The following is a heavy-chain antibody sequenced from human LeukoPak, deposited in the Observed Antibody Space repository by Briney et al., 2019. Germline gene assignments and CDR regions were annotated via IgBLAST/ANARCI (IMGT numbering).Heavy chain of an antibody. CDR2: ISAHNGNT. V-gene: IGHV1-18*01. J-gene: IGHJ5*02. Sequence: ASVKVSCKASGYTFTSYGISWVRQAPGQGLEWMGWISAHNGNTNYAQKLQGRVTMTTNTSTRTAYMELRSLRSDDTAVYYCARDSRGFGELQGFDPWGQGTLVTVSS. CDR1: GYTFTSYG. CDR3: ARDSRGFGELQGFDP. D-gene: IGHD3-10*01.